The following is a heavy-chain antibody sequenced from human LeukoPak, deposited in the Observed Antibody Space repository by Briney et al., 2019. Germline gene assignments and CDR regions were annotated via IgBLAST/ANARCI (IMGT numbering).Heavy chain of an antibody. D-gene: IGHD3-10*01. Sequence: GESLKISCKGSGYSFTSYWIAWVRQMPGKGLEWMGIIYPGDSDTRYSPSFQGQVTISADKSISTAYLQWSSLKASDTAIYFCARGAYGSGSYYNYYGMDVWGQGTTVTVSS. CDR3: ARGAYGSGSYYNYYGMDV. J-gene: IGHJ6*02. CDR2: IYPGDSDT. V-gene: IGHV5-51*01. CDR1: GYSFTSYW.